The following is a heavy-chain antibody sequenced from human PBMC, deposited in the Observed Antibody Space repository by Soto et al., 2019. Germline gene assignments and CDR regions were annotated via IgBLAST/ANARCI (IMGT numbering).Heavy chain of an antibody. CDR1: GYTFTSYD. CDR2: MNPNSGNT. D-gene: IGHD2-2*01. J-gene: IGHJ6*03. Sequence: ASVKVSCKASGYTFTSYDINWVRQATGQGLERMGWMNPNSGNTGYAQKFQGRVTMTRNTSISTAYMELSSLRSEDTAVYYCARVADCSSTSCYDAYYYYYYMDVWGKGTTVTVSS. V-gene: IGHV1-8*01. CDR3: ARVADCSSTSCYDAYYYYYYMDV.